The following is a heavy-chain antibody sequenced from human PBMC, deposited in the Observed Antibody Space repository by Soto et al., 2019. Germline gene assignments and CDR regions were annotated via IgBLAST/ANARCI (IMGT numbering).Heavy chain of an antibody. D-gene: IGHD5-18*01. CDR2: IDPGDTYA. CDR1: GYTFTTFW. J-gene: IGHJ4*02. CDR3: ARLPVDTAMEWYYFDY. V-gene: IGHV5-10-1*01. Sequence: GESLKISCTGFGYTFTTFWISWVRQMPGKGLEWMGRIDPGDTYATYSPAFQGHVTISADKATSTAYLQWSSLKASDTAMYYCARLPVDTAMEWYYFDYWGQGTLVTVSS.